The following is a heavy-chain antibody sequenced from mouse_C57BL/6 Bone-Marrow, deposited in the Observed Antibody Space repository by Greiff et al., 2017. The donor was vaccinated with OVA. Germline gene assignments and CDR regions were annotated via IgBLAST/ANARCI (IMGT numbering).Heavy chain of an antibody. CDR3: ARELYGNYFDY. CDR1: GFTFSSYA. D-gene: IGHD2-1*01. Sequence: EVQGVESGGGLVKPGGSLKLSCAASGFTFSSYAMSWVRQTPEQRLEWVATISDGGSYTYYPDNVKGRFTISRDNAKNNLYLQMSQLKSEDTAMYYCARELYGNYFDYWGQGTTLTVSS. CDR2: ISDGGSYT. J-gene: IGHJ2*01. V-gene: IGHV5-4*01.